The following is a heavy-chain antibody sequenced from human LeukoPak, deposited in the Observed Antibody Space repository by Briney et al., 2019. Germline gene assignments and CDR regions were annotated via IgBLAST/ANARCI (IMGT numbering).Heavy chain of an antibody. Sequence: ASVKVSCKASGYIFTTYAMHWVRQARGQRLEWMGWINAGNGNTKYSQKFQGRVTTTRDTSASTAYMELSSLRSEDTAVYYCATTVTAGTYRYFQHWGQGTLVTVSS. J-gene: IGHJ1*01. CDR2: INAGNGNT. V-gene: IGHV1-3*01. CDR3: ATTVTAGTYRYFQH. D-gene: IGHD4-17*01. CDR1: GYIFTTYA.